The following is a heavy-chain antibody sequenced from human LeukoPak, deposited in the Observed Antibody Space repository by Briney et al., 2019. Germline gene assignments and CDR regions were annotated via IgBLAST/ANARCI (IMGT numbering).Heavy chain of an antibody. V-gene: IGHV1-2*02. CDR1: GYIFADYY. D-gene: IGHD6-19*01. J-gene: IGHJ4*01. CDR3: ARGREVAGTVGY. CDR2: IKPNSGGT. Sequence: ASVKVSCKASGYIFADYYIHWVRQAPGQGLEWMGWIKPNSGGTRSAQKFQGRVTMTRDTSISTAYMELSRLTSDDTAVYYCARGREVAGTVGYWGHGTLVTVSS.